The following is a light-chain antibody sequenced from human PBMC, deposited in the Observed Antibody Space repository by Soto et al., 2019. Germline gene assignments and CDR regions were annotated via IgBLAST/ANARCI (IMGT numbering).Light chain of an antibody. Sequence: QSVLTKPPSVSGAPGQKFTISCTRSSYNIGAAYDVHWYQHLPGTAPKLLIYGNNNPPSWVPDRFSGSKSVTSASLAITGLQAEDEADYYCQSYASSLSGWVFGGGTKLTVL. CDR2: GNN. J-gene: IGLJ3*02. CDR1: SYNIGAAYD. CDR3: QSYASSLSGWV. V-gene: IGLV1-40*01.